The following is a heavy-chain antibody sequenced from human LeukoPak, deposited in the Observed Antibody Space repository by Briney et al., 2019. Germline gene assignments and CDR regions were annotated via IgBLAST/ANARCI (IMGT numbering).Heavy chain of an antibody. D-gene: IGHD3-9*01. Sequence: PGGSLRLSCAASGFIFSRYWMHWVRQAPGKGLEWVSRTNPDETMTSYADFVKGRFTISRDNSKNTLYLQMNSLRAEDTAVYYCARTYNIRYFDTWGQGTLVSLSS. J-gene: IGHJ4*02. V-gene: IGHV3-74*01. CDR1: GFIFSRYW. CDR3: ARTYNIRYFDT. CDR2: TNPDETMT.